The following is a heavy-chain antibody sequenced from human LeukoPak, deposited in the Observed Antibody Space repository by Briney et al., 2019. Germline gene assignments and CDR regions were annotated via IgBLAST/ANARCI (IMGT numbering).Heavy chain of an antibody. Sequence: SETLSLTCTVSGGSISSSSYYWGWIRQPPGKGLEWIGSIYYSGSTYYNPSLKSRVTMSVDTSKNQFSLKLSSVTAADTAVYYCARLSGTTGYSSGWYVDYWGQGTLVTVSS. V-gene: IGHV4-39*07. CDR1: GGSISSSSYY. J-gene: IGHJ4*02. D-gene: IGHD6-19*01. CDR2: IYYSGST. CDR3: ARLSGTTGYSSGWYVDY.